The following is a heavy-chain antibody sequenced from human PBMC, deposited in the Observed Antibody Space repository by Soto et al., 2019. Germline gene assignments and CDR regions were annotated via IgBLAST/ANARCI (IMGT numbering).Heavy chain of an antibody. Sequence: GASVKVSCKASGGTFSNYGISWVRQAPGQGLEWVGGIIPLFGTGHYAQKFQGRVTITADESTSTAYMELRSLSSEDTAIYYCTRDLPLFQGDYVIFDHWGQGTVVTVSS. CDR1: GGTFSNYG. CDR3: TRDLPLFQGDYVIFDH. V-gene: IGHV1-69*13. D-gene: IGHD4-17*01. CDR2: IIPLFGTG. J-gene: IGHJ4*02.